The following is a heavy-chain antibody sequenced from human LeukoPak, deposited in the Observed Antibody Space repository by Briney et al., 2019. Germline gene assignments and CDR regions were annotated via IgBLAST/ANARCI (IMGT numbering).Heavy chain of an antibody. CDR2: IYSGGST. CDR3: ARDLGYSYGIY. J-gene: IGHJ4*02. D-gene: IGHD5-18*01. CDR1: WFTVGSNY. Sequence: PGGSLRLSCAASWFTVGSNYMSWVRPAPGEGLEWVSVIYSGGSTYYADSVKGRFTISRDNSKNTLYLQMNSLRAEDTAVYYCARDLGYSYGIYWGQGTLVTVSS. V-gene: IGHV3-53*01.